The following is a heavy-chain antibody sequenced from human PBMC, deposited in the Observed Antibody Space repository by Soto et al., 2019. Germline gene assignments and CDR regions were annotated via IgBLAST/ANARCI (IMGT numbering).Heavy chain of an antibody. CDR2: IYYSGST. CDR1: GDSISSRSYY. V-gene: IGHV4-39*01. J-gene: IGHJ4*02. Sequence: PSETLSLTCTVTGDSISSRSYYWGWIRQPPGKGLEWIGSIYYSGSTYNNPSLRSRVSMSIDTSKDQFSLKLKSVTAADTALYFSARPRTSVVTKAYFDVWGPGSLVTVSS. D-gene: IGHD2-21*02. CDR3: ARPRTSVVTKAYFDV.